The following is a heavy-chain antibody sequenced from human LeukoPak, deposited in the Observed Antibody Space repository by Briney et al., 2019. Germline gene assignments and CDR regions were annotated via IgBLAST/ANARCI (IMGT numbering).Heavy chain of an antibody. CDR3: ATSQGAGWFDP. Sequence: ASVKVSCKASGYTFTSYYMHWVRQAPGKGLEWMGGFDPEDGETIYAQKFQGRVTMTEDTSTDTAYMELSSLRSEDTAVYYCATSQGAGWFDPWGQGTLVTVSS. D-gene: IGHD3-16*01. CDR1: GYTFTSYY. J-gene: IGHJ5*02. CDR2: FDPEDGET. V-gene: IGHV1-24*01.